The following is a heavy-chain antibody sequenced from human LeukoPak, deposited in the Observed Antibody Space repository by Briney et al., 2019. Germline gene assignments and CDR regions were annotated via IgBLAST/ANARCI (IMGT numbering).Heavy chain of an antibody. D-gene: IGHD3-3*01. CDR1: GYTFTGYY. CDR3: ARSGSFGVVTNDAFDI. V-gene: IGHV1-2*02. Sequence: ASVKVSCKASGYTFTGYYMHWVRQAPGQGLEWMGWINPNSGGTNYAQKFQGRVTMTRDTSISTAYMELSRLRSDDTAVYYCARSGSFGVVTNDAFDIWGQGTMVTVSS. CDR2: INPNSGGT. J-gene: IGHJ3*02.